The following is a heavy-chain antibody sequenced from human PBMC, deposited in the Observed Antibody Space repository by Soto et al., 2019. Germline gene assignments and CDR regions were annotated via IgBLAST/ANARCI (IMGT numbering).Heavy chain of an antibody. CDR3: AKVGDSSGYAKYFHH. CDR1: GFTVTSNY. D-gene: IGHD3-22*01. CDR2: FYSAGST. V-gene: IGHV3-66*01. J-gene: IGHJ1*01. Sequence: EVQLVESGGGLVQPGGSLRLSCAASGFTVTSNYMSWVRQAPGRGLEWVSIFYSAGSTYYADSVQGRFTISRDSSKNILYLQMNSLRAEDTAVYYCAKVGDSSGYAKYFHHWGQGTLVTVSS.